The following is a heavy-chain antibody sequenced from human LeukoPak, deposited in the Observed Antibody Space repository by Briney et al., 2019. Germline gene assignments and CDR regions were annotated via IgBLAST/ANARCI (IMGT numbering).Heavy chain of an antibody. D-gene: IGHD1-1*01. Sequence: PGGSLRLSCAASGFTFSSYSMNWVRQAPGKGLEWVSSISSSSSYIYYADSVKGRFTISRDNAKNSLYLHMNSLRVEDTALYFCARDATTDIGTVYMDVWGKGTTVTVSS. CDR2: ISSSSSYI. J-gene: IGHJ6*03. V-gene: IGHV3-21*01. CDR1: GFTFSSYS. CDR3: ARDATTDIGTVYMDV.